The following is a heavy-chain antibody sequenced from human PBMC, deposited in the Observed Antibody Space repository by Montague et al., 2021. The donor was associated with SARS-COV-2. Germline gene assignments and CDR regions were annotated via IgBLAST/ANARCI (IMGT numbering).Heavy chain of an antibody. CDR1: GGSISSYF. CDR3: ARDGDSSSWYWFDP. CDR2: IHYSGST. V-gene: IGHV4-59*13. Sequence: SETLSLTCTVSGGSISSYFWSWIRQPPGKGLEWIGYIHYSGSTNXNPSLKSRVTISVDTSKNQSSLKLRSVTAADTAVYYCARDGDSSSWYWFDPWGQGTLVTVSS. J-gene: IGHJ5*02. D-gene: IGHD6-13*01.